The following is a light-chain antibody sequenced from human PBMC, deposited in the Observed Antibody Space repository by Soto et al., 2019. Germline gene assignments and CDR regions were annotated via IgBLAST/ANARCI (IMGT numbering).Light chain of an antibody. Sequence: EIVLTQSPGTLSLSPGERATLSCSASQSVSNNYLAWYQQEPGQAPRLLIYGASNRATGIPDRFSGSGSGTAFTLTISRLEPEDFAVYYCQQYGSSGTFGQGTKVDIK. CDR3: QQYGSSGT. CDR1: QSVSNNY. J-gene: IGKJ1*01. CDR2: GAS. V-gene: IGKV3-20*01.